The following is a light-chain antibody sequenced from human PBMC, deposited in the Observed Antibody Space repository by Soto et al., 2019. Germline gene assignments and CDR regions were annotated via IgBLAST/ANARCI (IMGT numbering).Light chain of an antibody. V-gene: IGKV3-11*01. J-gene: IGKJ5*01. Sequence: EIVLTQSPATLSLSPGERATLSCRASQSVSTYLAWYQQRPGQAPRLLIYDASYRATDTPPRFSGSGSGTDFTLTISSLQPDDFATYYCQQYHRSSITFGQGTRLEIK. CDR1: QSVSTY. CDR2: DAS. CDR3: QQYHRSSIT.